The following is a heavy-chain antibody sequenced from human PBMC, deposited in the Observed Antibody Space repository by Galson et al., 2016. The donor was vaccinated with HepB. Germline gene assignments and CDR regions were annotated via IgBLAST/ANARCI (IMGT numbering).Heavy chain of an antibody. V-gene: IGHV1-2*02. CDR3: ARGTRINAYAAYFDL. Sequence: SVKVSCKASGYILTGYYLHWVRQAPGQGLEWMGWINPNSGGANYAQKFQGRVTLTRDTSIRTAYMDLRRLKSDDTAVYYCARGTRINAYAAYFDLWGRGTLVTVSS. D-gene: IGHD2-2*01. J-gene: IGHJ2*01. CDR1: GYILTGYY. CDR2: INPNSGGA.